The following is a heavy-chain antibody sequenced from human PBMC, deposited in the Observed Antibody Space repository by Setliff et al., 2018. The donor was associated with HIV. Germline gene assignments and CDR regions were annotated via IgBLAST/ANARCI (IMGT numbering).Heavy chain of an antibody. CDR1: GYTFIGDY. J-gene: IGHJ4*02. D-gene: IGHD6-19*01. CDR2: INPNSGGT. V-gene: IGHV1-2*02. Sequence: GASVKVSCKASGYTFIGDYMHWVRQAPGQGLEWMGWINPNSGGTNFAQKFQGRVTMTRDTSVSTAYMELSRLRSDDTAVYYCARGGGVAGTSLDYFDYWGQGTLVTVSS. CDR3: ARGGGVAGTSLDYFDY.